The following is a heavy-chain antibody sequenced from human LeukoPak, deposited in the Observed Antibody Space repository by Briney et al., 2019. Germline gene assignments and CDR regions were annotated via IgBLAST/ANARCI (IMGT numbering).Heavy chain of an antibody. CDR2: IYHSGST. Sequence: SQTLSLTCAVSGSSISSGGYSWSWIRQPPGKGLEWIGYIYHSGSTYYNPSLKSRVTISVDRSKNQFSLKLSSVTAADTAVYYCARGPSRGYYPQYFQHWGQGTLVTVSS. CDR1: GSSISSGGYS. D-gene: IGHD3-22*01. V-gene: IGHV4-30-2*01. J-gene: IGHJ1*01. CDR3: ARGPSRGYYPQYFQH.